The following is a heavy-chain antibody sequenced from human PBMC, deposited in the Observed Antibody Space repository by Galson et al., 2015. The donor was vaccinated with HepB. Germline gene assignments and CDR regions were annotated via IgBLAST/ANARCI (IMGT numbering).Heavy chain of an antibody. D-gene: IGHD3-10*01. CDR1: GFTFSNYW. CDR2: INQDGSER. Sequence: SLRLSCAASGFTFSNYWKSWVRQAPGKGLEWVASINQDGSERYYVDSVKGRFTISRDNAKNSLYLQMNSLRAEDTAVYYCARVRDGSRNYWGQGTLVTVSS. J-gene: IGHJ4*02. CDR3: ARVRDGSRNY. V-gene: IGHV3-7*01.